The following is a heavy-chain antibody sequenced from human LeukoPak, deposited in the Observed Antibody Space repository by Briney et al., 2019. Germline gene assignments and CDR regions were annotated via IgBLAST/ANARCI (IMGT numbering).Heavy chain of an antibody. Sequence: PGGFLRLSCAASGFTFSSYAMHWVRQAPGKGLEWVAVISYDGSNKYYADSVKGRFTISRDNSKNTLYLQMNSLRAEDTAVYYCATQHSYGSGGSFDYWGQGTLVTVSS. V-gene: IGHV3-30-3*01. J-gene: IGHJ4*02. CDR1: GFTFSSYA. CDR2: ISYDGSNK. D-gene: IGHD3-10*01. CDR3: ATQHSYGSGGSFDY.